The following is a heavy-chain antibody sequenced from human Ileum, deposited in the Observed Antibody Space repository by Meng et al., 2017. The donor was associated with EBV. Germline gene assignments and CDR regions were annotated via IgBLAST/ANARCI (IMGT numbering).Heavy chain of an antibody. CDR3: AKNGEKYFEY. V-gene: IGHV4-4*02. Sequence: QSHLHDWGPGRVNPSGTLPLSGAVTGGSISVINWWSWVRQSPEKGLEWIGELSDSGITHYNPSLKSRVTISADKSNTQFSLKLTSVTSADTAVYFCAKNGEKYFEYWGQGTLVTVSS. CDR2: LSDSGIT. J-gene: IGHJ4*02. CDR1: GGSISVINW.